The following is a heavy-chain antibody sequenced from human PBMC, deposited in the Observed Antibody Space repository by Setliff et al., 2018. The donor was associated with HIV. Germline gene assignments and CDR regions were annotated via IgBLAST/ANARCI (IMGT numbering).Heavy chain of an antibody. CDR2: IPHDGSNE. CDR3: ARVSDSSGWSSFDY. Sequence: LSCAASGFTFSSYAMHWVRQAPGKGLEWVSFIPHDGSNEYYADSVKGRFTISRDNSKNTLYLQMNSLRAEDTAVYYCARVSDSSGWSSFDYWGQGTLVTVSS. CDR1: GFTFSSYA. D-gene: IGHD6-19*01. J-gene: IGHJ4*02. V-gene: IGHV3-30*02.